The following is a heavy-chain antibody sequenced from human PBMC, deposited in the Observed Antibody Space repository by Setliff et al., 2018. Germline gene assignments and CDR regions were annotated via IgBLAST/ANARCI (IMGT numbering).Heavy chain of an antibody. Sequence: SETLSLTCSVSGGSITSYYWSWIRQPPGNGLEYIGYTYYSGSTNSNPSLKSRVTISVDTSKNQFSLKLSSVTAADTAVYYCARHHAQYYSDSSGYYYEDWYFDLWGRGTLVTVSS. CDR3: ARHHAQYYSDSSGYYYEDWYFDL. CDR1: GGSITSYY. D-gene: IGHD3-22*01. CDR2: TYYSGST. V-gene: IGHV4-59*08. J-gene: IGHJ2*01.